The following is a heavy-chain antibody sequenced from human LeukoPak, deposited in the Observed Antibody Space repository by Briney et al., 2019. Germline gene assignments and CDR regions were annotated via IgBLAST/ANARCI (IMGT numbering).Heavy chain of an antibody. CDR3: ARMVGGSPDY. CDR2: IYYRST. D-gene: IGHD2-15*01. CDR1: GGSISSYY. V-gene: IGHV4-59*12. Sequence: SSETLSLTCTVSGGSISSYYWSWIRQPPGKGLEWIGYIYYRSTNYNPSLKSRVTISIDTSKNQFSLQLNSVTPEDTAVYYCARMVGGSPDYWGQGILVTVSS. J-gene: IGHJ4*02.